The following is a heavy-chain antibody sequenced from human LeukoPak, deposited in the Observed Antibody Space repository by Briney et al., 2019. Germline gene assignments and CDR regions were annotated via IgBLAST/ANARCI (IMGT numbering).Heavy chain of an antibody. CDR1: GGSTNSHY. V-gene: IGHV4-59*11. J-gene: IGHJ4*02. Sequence: SETLSLTCSVSGGSTNSHYWSWIRQPPGKRLEWIGYIFNTGNTNYNPSLASRVTMSVDTSRAQFFLRLSPVTAADTAIYYCASRPADTTWYGVFDYWSQGTLVTVSS. CDR3: ASRPADTTWYGVFDY. CDR2: IFNTGNT. D-gene: IGHD3-10*01.